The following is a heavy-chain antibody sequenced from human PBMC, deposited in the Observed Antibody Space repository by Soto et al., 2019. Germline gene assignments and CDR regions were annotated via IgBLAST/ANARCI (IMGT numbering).Heavy chain of an antibody. V-gene: IGHV3-53*01. Sequence: LRLSCAASGFSVSSNYMSWVRQAPGEGLEWVAIIYINGSTDYADSVQGRFSVSRDIYKNTLFLQMNNLRAEDTAVYFCSGDPSGYDEGDWYHGVDVWGQGTTVTVSS. CDR1: GFSVSSNY. CDR3: SGDPSGYDEGDWYHGVDV. D-gene: IGHD5-12*01. J-gene: IGHJ6*02. CDR2: IYINGST.